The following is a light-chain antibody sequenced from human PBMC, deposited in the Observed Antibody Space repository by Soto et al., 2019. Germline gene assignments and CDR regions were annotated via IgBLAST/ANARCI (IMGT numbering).Light chain of an antibody. CDR3: LLYGSSPLYT. V-gene: IGKV3-20*01. Sequence: ENVLTQSPGTLSLSPGQTATLSCRTSQSVSSRFFAWYQQKPGQAPRLLIYGASSRAAGIPDRFSAGGSGTDFTLTITRLEPDDFAMYYCLLYGSSPLYTFGQGTKLEI. CDR1: QSVSSRF. J-gene: IGKJ2*01. CDR2: GAS.